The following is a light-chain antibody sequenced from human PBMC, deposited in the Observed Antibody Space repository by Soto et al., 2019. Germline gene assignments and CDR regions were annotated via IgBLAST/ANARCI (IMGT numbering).Light chain of an antibody. CDR3: SAFTSSNTLV. V-gene: IGLV2-14*01. J-gene: IGLJ2*01. CDR1: SSDVVGYNY. CDR2: DVN. Sequence: QSALTQPASVSGSPGQSITISCTGTSSDVVGYNYVSWFQQHPGKAPKLMIYDVNYRPSGVSNRFSGSKSGNTASLTISGLQAEDEADYYCSAFTSSNTLVFGGGTQLTVL.